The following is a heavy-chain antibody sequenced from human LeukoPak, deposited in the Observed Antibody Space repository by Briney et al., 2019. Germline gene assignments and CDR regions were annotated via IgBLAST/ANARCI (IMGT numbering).Heavy chain of an antibody. V-gene: IGHV3-33*01. CDR3: AGDYGEHYYGMDV. CDR2: IWYDESNK. J-gene: IGHJ6*02. Sequence: PGRSLRLSCAASGLTFSSYGMHWVRQAPGKGLEWVAVIWYDESNKCYADSVKGRFTISRDNSKNTLYLQMNSLRAEDTAVYYCAGDYGEHYYGMDVWGQGTTVTVSS. D-gene: IGHD4-17*01. CDR1: GLTFSSYG.